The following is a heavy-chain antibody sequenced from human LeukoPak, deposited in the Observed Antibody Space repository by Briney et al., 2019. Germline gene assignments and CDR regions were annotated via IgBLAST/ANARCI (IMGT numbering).Heavy chain of an antibody. CDR3: TTHLIE. J-gene: IGHJ4*02. CDR2: IRSTANGYAT. V-gene: IGHV3-73*01. Sequence: GGSLRLSCAASGFTFSGSALHWVRQASGKGLEWVSRIRSTANGYATAYAASVKGRFTISRDDSKNTLYLQMNSLKTEDTAVYYCTTHLIEWGQGTLVTVSS. CDR1: GFTFSGSA.